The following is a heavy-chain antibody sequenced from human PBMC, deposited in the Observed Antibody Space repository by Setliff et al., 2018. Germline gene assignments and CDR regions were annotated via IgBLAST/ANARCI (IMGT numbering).Heavy chain of an antibody. V-gene: IGHV4-61*02. CDR3: ARGGYYNFWSGYYSTQYYYYGMDV. CDR2: IYTSGST. J-gene: IGHJ6*02. Sequence: PSETLSLTCTVSGGSISSGSYYWSWIRQPAGKGLEWIGRIYTSGSTNYNPPLKSRVTISVDTSKNQFSLKLSSVTAADTAVYYCARGGYYNFWSGYYSTQYYYYGMDVWGQGTTVTVSS. D-gene: IGHD3-3*01. CDR1: GGSISSGSYY.